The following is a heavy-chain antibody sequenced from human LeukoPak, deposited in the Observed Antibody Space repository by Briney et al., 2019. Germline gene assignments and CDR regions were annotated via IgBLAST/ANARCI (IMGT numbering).Heavy chain of an antibody. CDR1: GFTFTSSA. CDR2: IVVGSGNT. Sequence: SVKVSCKASGFTFTSSAVQWVRQARGQRLEWIGWIVVGSGNTNYAQKFQERVTITRDMSTSTAYMELNSLRTEDTAVYYCAKGSGYFFDSSGYFCLAYWGQGTLVTVSS. V-gene: IGHV1-58*01. CDR3: AKGSGYFFDSSGYFCLAY. J-gene: IGHJ4*02. D-gene: IGHD3-22*01.